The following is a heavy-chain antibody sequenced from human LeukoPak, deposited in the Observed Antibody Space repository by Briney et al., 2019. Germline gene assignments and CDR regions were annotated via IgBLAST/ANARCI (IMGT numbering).Heavy chain of an antibody. CDR3: ARERGYGGNDY. CDR1: GFTFSSYG. Sequence: GGSLRLSCAASGFTFSSYGMHWVRQAPGKGLEWVAVISYDGSNKYYADSVKGRFTISRGNSKNTLYLQMNSLRAEDTAVYYCARERGYGGNDYWGQGTLVTVSS. D-gene: IGHD4-23*01. J-gene: IGHJ4*02. V-gene: IGHV3-30*03. CDR2: ISYDGSNK.